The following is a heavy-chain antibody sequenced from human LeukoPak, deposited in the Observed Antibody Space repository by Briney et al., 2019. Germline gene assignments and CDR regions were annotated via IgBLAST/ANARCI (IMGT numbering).Heavy chain of an antibody. Sequence: SVKVSCKSSGGTFNSYAIIWVRQAPGQGLEWMGGINPIFGTANYAQKFQGRVTITADESTSTAYMELSSLRSEDTAVYYCASGPRVLSQYSSSWYGNFDYWGQGTLVTVSS. J-gene: IGHJ4*02. CDR1: GGTFNSYA. CDR2: INPIFGTA. CDR3: ASGPRVLSQYSSSWYGNFDY. V-gene: IGHV1-69*13. D-gene: IGHD6-13*01.